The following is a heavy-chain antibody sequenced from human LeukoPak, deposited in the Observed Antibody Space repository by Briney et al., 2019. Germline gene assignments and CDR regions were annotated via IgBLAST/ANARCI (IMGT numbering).Heavy chain of an antibody. CDR2: ISHDGNYE. CDR3: ARVYSGISPALSH. Sequence: GRSLRLSCTASGFTFSNYAMHWVRQAPGNGLEWVTLISHDGNYEDYAASVEGRFTISRDNSKNTLDLQMDSLRPGDTAVYYCARVYSGISPALSHWGQGTLVTVSS. V-gene: IGHV3-30-3*01. CDR1: GFTFSNYA. D-gene: IGHD1-26*01. J-gene: IGHJ4*02.